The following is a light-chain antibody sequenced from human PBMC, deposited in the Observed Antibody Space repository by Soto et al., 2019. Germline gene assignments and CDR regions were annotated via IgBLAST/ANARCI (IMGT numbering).Light chain of an antibody. CDR3: QQYNNWPYT. J-gene: IGKJ2*01. CDR1: QSFYNN. Sequence: EVVMTQSPATLSVSPGERATLSCRASQSFYNNLAWYQQKPGQAPRLLIYGASTRATGIPARFSGSGSGTEFTLTISSLQSEDFAVYHCQQYNNWPYTFGQGTKVDIK. CDR2: GAS. V-gene: IGKV3-15*01.